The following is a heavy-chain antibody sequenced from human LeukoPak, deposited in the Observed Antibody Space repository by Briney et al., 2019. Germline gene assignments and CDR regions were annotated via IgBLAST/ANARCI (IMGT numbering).Heavy chain of an antibody. Sequence: ASVKVSCKASGYTFTSYGISWVRQAPGQGLEWMGWISAYNGNTNYAQKLQGRVTMTTDTSTSTAYMELRSLRSDDTAVYYCAGVTYSSSWYWVFGFDPWGQGTLVTVSS. J-gene: IGHJ5*02. CDR2: ISAYNGNT. CDR3: AGVTYSSSWYWVFGFDP. CDR1: GYTFTSYG. D-gene: IGHD6-13*01. V-gene: IGHV1-18*01.